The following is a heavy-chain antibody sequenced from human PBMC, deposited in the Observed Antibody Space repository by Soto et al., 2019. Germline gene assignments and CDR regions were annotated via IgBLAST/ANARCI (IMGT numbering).Heavy chain of an antibody. CDR2: MYTKERT. Sequence: AETLSLTCTVSGGSITNYYWSWIRQPAGKGPEWIGRMYTKERTNYNLSFKSRVTMSVDTSKNQFSLKLNAVTAADTAVYYCAKEDTSSGSLDYWGQGALVTGSS. CDR1: GGSITNYY. J-gene: IGHJ4*02. CDR3: AKEDTSSGSLDY. D-gene: IGHD6-19*01. V-gene: IGHV4-4*07.